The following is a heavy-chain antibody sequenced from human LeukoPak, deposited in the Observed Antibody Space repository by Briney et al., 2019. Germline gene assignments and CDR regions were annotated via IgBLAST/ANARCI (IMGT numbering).Heavy chain of an antibody. J-gene: IGHJ6*03. CDR1: GGTFSSYA. V-gene: IGHV1-69*01. Sequence: SVKVSCKASGGTFSSYAISWVRQAPGQGLEWMGGIIPIFGTANYALKFQGRVTITADESTSTAYMELSSLRSEDTAVYYCARGWFGEPYYYYYMDVWGKGTTVTVSS. CDR2: IIPIFGTA. D-gene: IGHD3-10*01. CDR3: ARGWFGEPYYYYYMDV.